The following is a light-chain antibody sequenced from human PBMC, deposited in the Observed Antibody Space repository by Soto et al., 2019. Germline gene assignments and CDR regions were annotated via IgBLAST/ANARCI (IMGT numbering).Light chain of an antibody. Sequence: QSVLTQPPSASGSPGQSVTISCTGTSSDVGGYNYVSWYQRHPGKAPKLMIYEVSQRPSGVPDRFSGSKSGNTASLAVSGLQADDEAEYFCSSYAGSNSWVFGGGTKLTVL. V-gene: IGLV2-8*01. CDR3: SSYAGSNSWV. CDR2: EVS. CDR1: SSDVGGYNY. J-gene: IGLJ2*01.